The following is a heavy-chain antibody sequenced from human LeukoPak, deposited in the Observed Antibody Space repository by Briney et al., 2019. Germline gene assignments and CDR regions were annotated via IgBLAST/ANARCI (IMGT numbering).Heavy chain of an antibody. Sequence: ASVKVSCKVSGYTFTDYYMHWVQQAPGKGLEWMGLVDPEDGETIYAEKFQGRVTITADTSTDTAYMELSSLRSEDAAVYYCATYQWELPSFDYWGQGTLVTVSS. J-gene: IGHJ4*02. V-gene: IGHV1-69-2*01. CDR3: ATYQWELPSFDY. CDR2: VDPEDGET. D-gene: IGHD1-26*01. CDR1: GYTFTDYY.